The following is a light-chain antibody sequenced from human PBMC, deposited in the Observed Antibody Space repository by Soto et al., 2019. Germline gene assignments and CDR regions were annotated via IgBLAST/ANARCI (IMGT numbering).Light chain of an antibody. J-gene: IGLJ2*01. Sequence: QSALTQPASVSGSPGQSITISCTGTSSDVGGYNYVSWYQQHPGKAPKLMIYEVSNRPSGVSNRFSGSKAVNTASLTISGLQAVGEADYYCSSYTRSSSLVVVFGGGTKLTV. V-gene: IGLV2-14*01. CDR3: SSYTRSSSLVVV. CDR2: EVS. CDR1: SSDVGGYNY.